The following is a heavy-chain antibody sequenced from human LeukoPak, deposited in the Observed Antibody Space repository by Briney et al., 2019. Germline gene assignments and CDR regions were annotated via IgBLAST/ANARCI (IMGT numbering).Heavy chain of an antibody. CDR1: GYTFIDYY. V-gene: IGHV1-46*04. Sequence: ASVMVSCKASGYTFIDYYMHWVRQAPGQGLEWMGIINPRGGSTTYAQKLQGRVTMTRDTSTSTVYMELSSLRSEDTALYYCARHSCTGNSCHFDYWGQGTLVTVSS. D-gene: IGHD2-8*02. J-gene: IGHJ4*02. CDR2: INPRGGST. CDR3: ARHSCTGNSCHFDY.